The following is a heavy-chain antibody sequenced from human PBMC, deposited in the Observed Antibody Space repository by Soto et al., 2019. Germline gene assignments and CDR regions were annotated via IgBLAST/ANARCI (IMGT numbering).Heavy chain of an antibody. CDR1: GLTSSSYG. Sequence: GGSLRLSCAASGLTSSSYGMNWVRQAPGKGLEWVAVISYDGSNKYYADSVKGRFTISRDNSKNTLYLQMNSLRAEDTAVYYCAKGSPGPTFDYWGQGTLVTVS. V-gene: IGHV3-30*18. CDR3: AKGSPGPTFDY. J-gene: IGHJ4*02. CDR2: ISYDGSNK.